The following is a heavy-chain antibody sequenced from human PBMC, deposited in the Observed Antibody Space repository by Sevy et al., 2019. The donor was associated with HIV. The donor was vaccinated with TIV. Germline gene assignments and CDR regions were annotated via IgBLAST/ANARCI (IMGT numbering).Heavy chain of an antibody. J-gene: IGHJ5*02. Sequence: GGSLRLSCAASGFTFSSYAMSWVRQAPGKGLEWVSGISGSGGTTYYADSVKGRFTISRDNSKNTLYLQMNSLRAVDTAVYYCAKESSSWGYNSFDPWGQGTLVTVSS. V-gene: IGHV3-23*01. CDR1: GFTFSSYA. CDR3: AKESSSWGYNSFDP. D-gene: IGHD6-13*01. CDR2: ISGSGGTT.